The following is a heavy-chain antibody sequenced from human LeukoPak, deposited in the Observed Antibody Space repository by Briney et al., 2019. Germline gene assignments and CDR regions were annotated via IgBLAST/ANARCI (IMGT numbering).Heavy chain of an antibody. Sequence: GGSLRLSCAASGFIFSSYAMSWVRQAPGKGLEWVSAISGSGGNTFYADSVKGRFSISRDNSKNSLYLQMNSLRAEDTAVYYCVRDSYSNYFDYWGQGTLVTVSS. D-gene: IGHD4-11*01. CDR1: GFIFSSYA. CDR3: VRDSYSNYFDY. J-gene: IGHJ4*02. CDR2: ISGSGGNT. V-gene: IGHV3-23*01.